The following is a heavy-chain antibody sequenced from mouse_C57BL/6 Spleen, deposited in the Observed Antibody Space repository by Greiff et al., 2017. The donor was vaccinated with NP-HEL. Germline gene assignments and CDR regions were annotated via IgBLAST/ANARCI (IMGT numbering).Heavy chain of an antibody. D-gene: IGHD2-3*01. CDR2: IWRGGST. J-gene: IGHJ1*03. CDR3: AKNLLYDGYSHWYFDV. CDR1: GFSLTSYG. Sequence: QVQLQQSGPGLVQPSQSLSITCTVSGFSLTSYGVHWVRQSPGKGLEWLGVIWRGGSTAYNAAFMSRLSITKDTSTSQIFFKMNSLQADDTAIYYCAKNLLYDGYSHWYFDVWGTGTTVTVSS. V-gene: IGHV2-5*01.